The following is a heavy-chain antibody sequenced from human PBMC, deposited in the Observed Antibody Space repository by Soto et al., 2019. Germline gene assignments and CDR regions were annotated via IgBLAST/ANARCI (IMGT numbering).Heavy chain of an antibody. CDR1: GGSFSGYY. CDR2: INHSGST. CDR3: ARGGDRSGYYGAFDY. V-gene: IGHV4-34*01. Sequence: PSETLSLTCAVYGGSFSGYYWSWIRQPPGKGLEWIGEINHSGSTNYNPSLKSRVTISVDTSKNQFSLKLSSVTAADTAVYYCARGGDRSGYYGAFDYWGQGTLVTVSS. J-gene: IGHJ4*02. D-gene: IGHD3-22*01.